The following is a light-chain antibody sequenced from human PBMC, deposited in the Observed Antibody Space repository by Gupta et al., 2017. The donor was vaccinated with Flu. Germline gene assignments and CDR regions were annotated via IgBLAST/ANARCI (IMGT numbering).Light chain of an antibody. V-gene: IGLV8-61*01. Sequence: QTVVTQEPSFSVSPGETITLNCGLSSGSVSTSSSPTWYQQTPGQAPRTLIYSTNTRSSGVPDRFSGSILGNKAALTITGAQADDESDYYCVLYRGSGVSLFGGGTKLTVL. CDR2: STN. CDR3: VLYRGSGVSL. J-gene: IGLJ3*02. CDR1: SGSVSTSSS.